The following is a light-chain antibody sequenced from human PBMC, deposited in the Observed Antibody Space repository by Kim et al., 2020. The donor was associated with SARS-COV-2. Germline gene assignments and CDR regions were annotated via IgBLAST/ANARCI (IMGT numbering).Light chain of an antibody. Sequence: SASVGDTVTITCRASKAISTNLAWYEQDPGKAAKLLIYEVCTWRSGVPARFSGSRYGSVFNLTISSLQPEDFATYYCQQFHNYPYTFGQGTKLEI. CDR1: KAISTN. V-gene: IGKV1-9*01. CDR2: EVC. CDR3: QQFHNYPYT. J-gene: IGKJ2*01.